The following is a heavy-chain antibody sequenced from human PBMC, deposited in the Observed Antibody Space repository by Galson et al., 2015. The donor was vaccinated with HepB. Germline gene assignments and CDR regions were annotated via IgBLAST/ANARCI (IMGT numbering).Heavy chain of an antibody. J-gene: IGHJ4*02. D-gene: IGHD4-17*01. CDR2: INGGNGNT. V-gene: IGHV1-3*01. CDR1: GYTFTSYA. CDR3: ARSDYGDYDYFEY. Sequence: SVKVSCKASGYTFTSYAMHWVRQAPGQRLEWMGWINGGNGNTKYSPKFQGRVTITSDTSASTAYMELSSLRSEDTAVYYCARSDYGDYDYFEYWGQGTLVTVSS.